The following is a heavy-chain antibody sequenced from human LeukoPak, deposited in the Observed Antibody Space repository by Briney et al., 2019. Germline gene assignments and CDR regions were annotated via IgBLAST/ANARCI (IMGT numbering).Heavy chain of an antibody. CDR3: ARSKFWSGYYLIAVFDY. V-gene: IGHV4-34*01. J-gene: IGHJ4*02. Sequence: SETLSLTCAVYGGSFSGYYWSWIRQPPGKGLEWIGEINHSGSTNYNPSLKSRFTISVYTSKNQFSLKLSSVTAADTAVYYCARSKFWSGYYLIAVFDYWGQGTLVTVSS. CDR2: INHSGST. D-gene: IGHD3-3*01. CDR1: GGSFSGYY.